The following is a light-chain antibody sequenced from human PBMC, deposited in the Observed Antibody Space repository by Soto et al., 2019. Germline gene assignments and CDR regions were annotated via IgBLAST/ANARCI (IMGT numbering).Light chain of an antibody. CDR1: QTISSW. CDR3: QHYNSYSEA. J-gene: IGKJ1*01. V-gene: IGKV1-5*03. Sequence: DIEMTRSPSTLSGSVGDRVTITCRASQTISSWLAWYQQKPGKAPKLLIYKASTLKSGVPSRFSGSGSGTEFTLTSSRLQPDDFATYYCQHYNSYSEAFGQGTKVDIK. CDR2: KAS.